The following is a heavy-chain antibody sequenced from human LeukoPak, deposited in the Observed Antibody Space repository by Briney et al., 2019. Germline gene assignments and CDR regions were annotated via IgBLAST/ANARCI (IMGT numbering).Heavy chain of an antibody. Sequence: GGSLRLPCAASGFTFRNYALTWVRQAPGRGLEWVSSISGAGTYYADSVKGRFSISRDNNKNRLYLQMSSLRAEDTAVYYCARDPNGNYVGAFDFQRWGQGTLVTVSS. V-gene: IGHV3-23*01. CDR1: GFTFRNYA. CDR3: ARDPNGNYVGAFDFQR. J-gene: IGHJ1*01. D-gene: IGHD4-17*01. CDR2: ISGAGT.